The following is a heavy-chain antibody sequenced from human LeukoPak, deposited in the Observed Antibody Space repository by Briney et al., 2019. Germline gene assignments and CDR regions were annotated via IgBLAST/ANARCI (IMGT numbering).Heavy chain of an antibody. J-gene: IGHJ3*02. Sequence: ASVKVSCKASGYTFTSYYMHWVRQAPGQGLEWMGIINPSGGSTSYAQKFQGRVTMTRDTSTSTVYMELSSLRSEDTAVYYCARDSSGGDYGLAVYDAFDIWGQGTMVTVSS. D-gene: IGHD4-17*01. V-gene: IGHV1-46*01. CDR2: INPSGGST. CDR1: GYTFTSYY. CDR3: ARDSSGGDYGLAVYDAFDI.